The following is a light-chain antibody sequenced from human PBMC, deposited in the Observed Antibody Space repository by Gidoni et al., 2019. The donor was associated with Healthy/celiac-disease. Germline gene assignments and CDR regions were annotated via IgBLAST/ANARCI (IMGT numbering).Light chain of an antibody. CDR1: SSNIGNNA. V-gene: IGLV1-36*01. Sequence: QSVLTQPPSVSEAPRQRVTISCSGSSSNIGNNAVNWYQQLPGKAPKLLIYYDDLLPSGVSDRFSGSKSGTSASLAISGLQSEDEADYYCAAGDDSLNGWVFGGGTKLTGL. CDR3: AAGDDSLNGWV. CDR2: YDD. J-gene: IGLJ3*02.